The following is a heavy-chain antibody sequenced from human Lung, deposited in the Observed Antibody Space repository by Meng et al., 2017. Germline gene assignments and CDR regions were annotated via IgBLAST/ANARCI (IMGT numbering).Heavy chain of an antibody. CDR2: INHSGST. CDR3: ARGPTTMAHDFDY. Sequence: VHLQSVAPGLWSPPAPLSLTCVVSGGSFSDYYWSWIRQPPGKGLEWIGEINHSGSTNYNPSLESRATISVDTSQNNLSLKLSSVTAADSAVYYCARGPTTMAHDFDYWGQGTLVTVSS. V-gene: IGHV4-34*01. CDR1: GGSFSDYY. D-gene: IGHD4-11*01. J-gene: IGHJ4*02.